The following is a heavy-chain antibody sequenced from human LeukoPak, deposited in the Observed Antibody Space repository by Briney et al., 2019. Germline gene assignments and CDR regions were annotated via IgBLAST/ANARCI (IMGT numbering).Heavy chain of an antibody. CDR1: GFTFTRYV. Sequence: GGSLRLSCVASGFTFTRYVMSWVRQAPGKGLEWVSSVSESGSNRYYADSVKGRFSISRDNSKNMLYLQMGSLRAEDTATYYCANRHDSSGYFFNYWGQGTLVTVSS. D-gene: IGHD3-22*01. J-gene: IGHJ4*02. V-gene: IGHV3-23*01. CDR3: ANRHDSSGYFFNY. CDR2: VSESGSNR.